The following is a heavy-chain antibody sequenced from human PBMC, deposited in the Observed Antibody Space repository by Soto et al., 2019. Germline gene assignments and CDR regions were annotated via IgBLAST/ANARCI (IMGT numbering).Heavy chain of an antibody. V-gene: IGHV1-69*13. CDR2: IIPIFGTA. Sequence: SVKVSFKASGGTFSSYAISWVRQAPGQGLEWMGGIIPIFGTANYAQKFQGRVTITADESTSTAYMELSSLRSEDTAVYYCARGYYYYDSSGYYRYWGQGTLVTVSS. CDR1: GGTFSSYA. CDR3: ARGYYYYDSSGYYRY. J-gene: IGHJ4*02. D-gene: IGHD3-22*01.